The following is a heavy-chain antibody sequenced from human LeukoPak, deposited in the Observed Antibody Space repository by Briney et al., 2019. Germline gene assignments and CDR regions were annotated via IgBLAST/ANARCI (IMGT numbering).Heavy chain of an antibody. D-gene: IGHD1-26*01. CDR3: TTYGNYYGGLDY. CDR2: IQYDGSNE. CDR1: GFTFSSYG. Sequence: GGSLRLSCAASGFTFSSYGMHWVRQAPGKGLEWVAYIQYDGSNEQYAHSVKGRFRISRDSSKNILYLQMNSLKTEDTAVYYCTTYGNYYGGLDYWGQGTLVTVSS. J-gene: IGHJ4*02. V-gene: IGHV3-30*02.